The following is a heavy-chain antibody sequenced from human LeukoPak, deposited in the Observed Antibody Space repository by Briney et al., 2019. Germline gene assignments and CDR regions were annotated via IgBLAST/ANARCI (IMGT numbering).Heavy chain of an antibody. CDR3: ARAALRWFGDPGLDY. V-gene: IGHV4-34*01. J-gene: IGHJ4*02. CDR2: INHSGST. D-gene: IGHD3-10*01. CDR1: GGSFSGYY. Sequence: SETLSLTCAVYGGSFSGYYWSWLRQPPGKGLEWTGEINHSGSTNYNPFLKSRVTISVDTSKNQFSLKLSSVTAADTAVYYCARAALRWFGDPGLDYWGQGTLVTVSS.